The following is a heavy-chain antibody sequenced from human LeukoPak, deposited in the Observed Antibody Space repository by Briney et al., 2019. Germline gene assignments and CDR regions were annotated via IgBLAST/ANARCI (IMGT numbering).Heavy chain of an antibody. V-gene: IGHV4-59*01. CDR3: ARDRNYDILTGYYDYYYGMDV. J-gene: IGHJ6*02. CDR1: GGSISSYY. D-gene: IGHD3-9*01. Sequence: SETLSLTCTVSGGSISSYYWSWIRQPPGKGLEWIGYIYYSGSTNYNPSLKSRVTISVDTSKNQFSLKLSSVTAADTAVYYCARDRNYDILTGYYDYYYGMDVWGQGTTVTVS. CDR2: IYYSGST.